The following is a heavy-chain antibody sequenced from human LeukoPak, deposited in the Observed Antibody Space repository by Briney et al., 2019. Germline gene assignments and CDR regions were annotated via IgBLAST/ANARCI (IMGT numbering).Heavy chain of an antibody. CDR3: ARGRRDFGVVKRPHYYYMDV. CDR2: INHSGST. CDR1: GGSFSGYY. D-gene: IGHD3-3*01. V-gene: IGHV4-34*01. J-gene: IGHJ6*03. Sequence: SETLSLTCAVYGGSFSGYYWSWIRQPPGKGLEWIGEINHSGSTNYNPSLKSRVTISVDTSKNQFSLKLSSVTAADTAVYYCARGRRDFGVVKRPHYYYMDVWGKGTTVTVSS.